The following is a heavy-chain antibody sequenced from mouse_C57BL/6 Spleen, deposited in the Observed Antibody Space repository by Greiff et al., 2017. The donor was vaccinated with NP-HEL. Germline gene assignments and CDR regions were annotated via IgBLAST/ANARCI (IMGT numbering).Heavy chain of an antibody. CDR1: GYTFTSYW. J-gene: IGHJ1*03. V-gene: IGHV1-53*01. D-gene: IGHD2-4*01. CDR2: INPSNGGT. CDR3: ARSRGAVGLRRSFDV. Sequence: QVQLQQPGTELVKPGASVKLSCKASGYTFTSYWMHWVKQRPGQGLEWIGNINPSNGGTNYNEKFKSKATLTVDKSSSTAYMQLSSLTSEDSAVYYCARSRGAVGLRRSFDVWGTGTTVTVSS.